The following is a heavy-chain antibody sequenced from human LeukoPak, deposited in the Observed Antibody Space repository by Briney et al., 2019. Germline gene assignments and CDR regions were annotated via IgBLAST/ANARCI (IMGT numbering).Heavy chain of an antibody. V-gene: IGHV3-30*02. CDR1: GFTFRNYV. CDR2: IPYDGSIK. D-gene: IGHD3-10*01. CDR3: ATEGSESAFDI. J-gene: IGHJ3*02. Sequence: GGSLRLSCAASGFTFRNYVMHWVRQAPGKGLEWVAFIPYDGSIKYYADSVKGRFTISRDNSKNTLYLQMNSLRAEDTAVYFCATEGSESAFDIWGQGTMVTVSS.